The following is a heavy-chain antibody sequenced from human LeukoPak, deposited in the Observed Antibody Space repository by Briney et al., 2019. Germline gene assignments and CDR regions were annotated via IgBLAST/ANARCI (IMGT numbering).Heavy chain of an antibody. D-gene: IGHD7-27*01. Sequence: PGGSLRLFCAASGFTFRSYAMIWVRQAPGKGLDWVAAIRGSRSSTDYADSVKGRFTTSRDNPRNTLYLHMTSLRDEDTAVYYCAKGRALGKLRVFYFDYWGQGTLVTVSS. J-gene: IGHJ4*02. V-gene: IGHV3-23*01. CDR1: GFTFRSYA. CDR3: AKGRALGKLRVFYFDY. CDR2: IRGSRSST.